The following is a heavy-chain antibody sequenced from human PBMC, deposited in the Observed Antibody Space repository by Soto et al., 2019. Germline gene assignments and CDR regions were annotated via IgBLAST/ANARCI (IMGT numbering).Heavy chain of an antibody. Sequence: GGSLRLSCAASGFTFSGYAMHWVRQAPGKGLEWVALISYDGSNKYYADSVKGRFTISRDTSKNTMYLQMNSLRAEDTAVYYCAKSDTGYDYFDYWGQGTLVTVSS. CDR1: GFTFSGYA. D-gene: IGHD5-12*01. V-gene: IGHV3-30-3*01. CDR3: AKSDTGYDYFDY. J-gene: IGHJ4*02. CDR2: ISYDGSNK.